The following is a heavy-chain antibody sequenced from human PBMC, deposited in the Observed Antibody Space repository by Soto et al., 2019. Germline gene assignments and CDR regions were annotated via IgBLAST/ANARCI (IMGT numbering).Heavy chain of an antibody. CDR3: AGGFPYYDFWSGYYPFDY. Sequence: ASVKVSCKASGYTFTSYGISWVRQAPGQGLEWMGWISAYNGNTNYAQKLQGRVTMTTDTSTSTAYMELRSLRSDDTAVYYCAGGFPYYDFWSGYYPFDYWGQGTLVTVSS. D-gene: IGHD3-3*01. J-gene: IGHJ4*02. CDR2: ISAYNGNT. V-gene: IGHV1-18*01. CDR1: GYTFTSYG.